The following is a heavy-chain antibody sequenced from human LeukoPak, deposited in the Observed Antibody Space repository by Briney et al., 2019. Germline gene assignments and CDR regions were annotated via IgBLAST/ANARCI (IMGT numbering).Heavy chain of an antibody. J-gene: IGHJ4*02. Sequence: SETLSLTCTVSGGSISSYYWSWIRQPAGKGLEWIGRIYTSGSTNYNPSLKGRVTMSVDTSKNQFSLKLSSVTAADTAVYYCARDNVVVTAIPFDYWGQGTLVTVSS. V-gene: IGHV4-4*07. CDR2: IYTSGST. D-gene: IGHD2-21*02. CDR3: ARDNVVVTAIPFDY. CDR1: GGSISSYY.